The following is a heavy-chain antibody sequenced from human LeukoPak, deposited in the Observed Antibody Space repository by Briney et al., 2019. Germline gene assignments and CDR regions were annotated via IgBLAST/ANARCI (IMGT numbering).Heavy chain of an antibody. Sequence: GGSLRLSCAASGFTFSTYCMSWVRQAPGKGLEWVDNIKQDASEKYYADSVKGRFTISRDNAQNSLYLQMSSLRAEDTAVYYCARGRYHHDSSGYSSFYHWGQGTLVTVSS. CDR1: GFTFSTYC. D-gene: IGHD3-22*01. V-gene: IGHV3-7*01. CDR2: IKQDASEK. CDR3: ARGRYHHDSSGYSSFYH. J-gene: IGHJ4*02.